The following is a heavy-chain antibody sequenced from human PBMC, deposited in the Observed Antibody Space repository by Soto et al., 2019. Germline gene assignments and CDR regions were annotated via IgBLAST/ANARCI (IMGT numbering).Heavy chain of an antibody. J-gene: IGHJ3*02. CDR2: IDPSDSYT. Sequence: EYLKISCKGSGYSFTNYWNSWVRQMPGKGLEWMGRIDPSDSYTNYSPSFQGHVTISADKSINTAYLQWGSLKASDTAMYFCASEGRYSSGWYDAFDIWGQGTMVTVSS. CDR3: ASEGRYSSGWYDAFDI. CDR1: GYSFTNYW. V-gene: IGHV5-10-1*01. D-gene: IGHD6-19*01.